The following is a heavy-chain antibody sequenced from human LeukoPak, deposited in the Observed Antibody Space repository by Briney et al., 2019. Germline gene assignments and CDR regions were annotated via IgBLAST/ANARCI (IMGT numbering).Heavy chain of an antibody. CDR1: GGSFSGYY. CDR2: INHSGST. V-gene: IGHV4-34*01. Sequence: PSETLSLTCAVYGGSFSGYYWSWIRQPPGKGLEWIGEINHSGSTNYNPSLKSRVTISVGTSKNQFSLKLSSVTAADTAVYYCARVESRYSYGYYYYYGMDVWGQGTTVTVSS. CDR3: ARVESRYSYGYYYYYGMDV. D-gene: IGHD5-18*01. J-gene: IGHJ6*02.